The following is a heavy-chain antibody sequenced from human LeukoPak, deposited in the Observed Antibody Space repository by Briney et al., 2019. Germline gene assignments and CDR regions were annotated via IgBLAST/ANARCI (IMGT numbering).Heavy chain of an antibody. V-gene: IGHV3-23*01. J-gene: IGHJ6*03. D-gene: IGHD1-1*01. CDR3: ATALLRASTYMDV. CDR1: GFTFSSYA. CDR2: TSGSGGST. Sequence: GGSLRLSCVASGFTFSSYAMSWVRQAPGKGLEWVSWTSGSGGSTYYADSVKGRFTISRDNSKNTMYPQMNSLRAEDTAVYYCATALLRASTYMDVWGKGTTVTVSS.